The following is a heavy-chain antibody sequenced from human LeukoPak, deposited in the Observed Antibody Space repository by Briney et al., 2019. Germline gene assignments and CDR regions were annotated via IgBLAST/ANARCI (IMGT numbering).Heavy chain of an antibody. D-gene: IGHD6-13*01. CDR2: ISGSGGST. J-gene: IGHJ4*02. CDR3: AKVRSSWSYFDY. Sequence: GGSLRLSCAASGFTFSSYAMSWVRQAPGKGLEWVSAISGSGGSTYYADSVKGRFTISRDNSKNTLYLQMDSLRAEDTVVYYCAKVRSSWSYFDYWGQGTLVTVSS. CDR1: GFTFSSYA. V-gene: IGHV3-23*01.